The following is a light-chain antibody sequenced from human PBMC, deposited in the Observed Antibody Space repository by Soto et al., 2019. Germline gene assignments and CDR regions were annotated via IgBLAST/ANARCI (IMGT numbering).Light chain of an antibody. CDR2: GAS. CDR1: QSVSSN. J-gene: IGKJ4*01. Sequence: EIVMTQSPATLSVSPGERATLSCRASQSVSSNLAWYQQKPGQAPRLLIYGASTRATGIPARFSGSGSGTDFTLTISSLEPEDFGVYYCQQRSNWPQITFGGGTKVEIK. CDR3: QQRSNWPQIT. V-gene: IGKV3-15*01.